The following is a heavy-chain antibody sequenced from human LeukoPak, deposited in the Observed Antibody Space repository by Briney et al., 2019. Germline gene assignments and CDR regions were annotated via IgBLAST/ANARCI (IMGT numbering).Heavy chain of an antibody. Sequence: LETLSLTCTVSGGSISSYYWSWIRQPPGKGLEWIGYIYYSGSTNYNPSLKSRVTISVDTSKNQFSLKLSSVTAADTAVYYCARVDLRAAYFDYWGQGTLVTVSS. CDR2: IYYSGST. CDR3: ARVDLRAAYFDY. J-gene: IGHJ4*02. CDR1: GGSISSYY. D-gene: IGHD2-15*01. V-gene: IGHV4-59*12.